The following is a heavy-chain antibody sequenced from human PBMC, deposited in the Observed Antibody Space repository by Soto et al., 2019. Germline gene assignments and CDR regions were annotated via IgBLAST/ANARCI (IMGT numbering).Heavy chain of an antibody. CDR1: GFTFSSYW. J-gene: IGHJ6*02. Sequence: GGSLRLSCAASGFTFSSYWMSWVRQAPGKGLEWVANIKQDGSEKYYVDSVKGRFTISRDNAKNSLYLQMNSLRAEDTAVYYCARSRWLQRKQYYYGMDVWGQVTTVTVSS. CDR3: ARSRWLQRKQYYYGMDV. CDR2: IKQDGSEK. V-gene: IGHV3-7*01. D-gene: IGHD5-12*01.